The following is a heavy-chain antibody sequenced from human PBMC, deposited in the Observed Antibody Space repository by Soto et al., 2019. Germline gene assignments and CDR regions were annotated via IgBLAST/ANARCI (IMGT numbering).Heavy chain of an antibody. Sequence: QVQLVQSGAEVKKPGASVKVSCKASGYTFTSYYMHWVRQAPGQGLEWMGIINPSGGSTTYAQKFQGRVTMTRDTSTRTVYMELSSLRSEDTAVYYCARGDIVAIFGMDVWGQGTTVTVSS. V-gene: IGHV1-46*01. J-gene: IGHJ6*02. CDR2: INPSGGST. CDR3: ARGDIVAIFGMDV. CDR1: GYTFTSYY. D-gene: IGHD5-12*01.